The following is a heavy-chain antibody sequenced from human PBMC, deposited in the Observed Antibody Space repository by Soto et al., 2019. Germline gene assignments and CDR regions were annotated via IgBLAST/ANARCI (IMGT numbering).Heavy chain of an antibody. Sequence: QVQLQESGPGLAKPSGTLSLTCAVSGGSISSSNWWSWVRQPPGKGLEWIGEIYHSGSTNYNPSLKSRVTXSGXKLTNQFSLKLSSVTAADTAVYYCASGERSCCFDYWGQGTLVTVSS. CDR2: IYHSGST. V-gene: IGHV4-4*02. D-gene: IGHD2-15*01. J-gene: IGHJ4*02. CDR3: ASGERSCCFDY. CDR1: GGSISSSNW.